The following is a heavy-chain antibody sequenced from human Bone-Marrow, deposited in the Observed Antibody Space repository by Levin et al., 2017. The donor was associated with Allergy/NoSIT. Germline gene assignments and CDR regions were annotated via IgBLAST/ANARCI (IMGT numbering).Heavy chain of an antibody. V-gene: IGHV3-48*03. CDR2: ISSSGGTI. J-gene: IGHJ4*02. CDR1: GFIFSSFE. Sequence: GESLKISCAASGFIFSSFEINWVRQAPGKGLEWVAYISSSGGTIYYADSVKGRFTISRDNAKNSAYLHMTSLRADDTAVYYCAREDFWGQGTLVTVSS. CDR3: AREDF.